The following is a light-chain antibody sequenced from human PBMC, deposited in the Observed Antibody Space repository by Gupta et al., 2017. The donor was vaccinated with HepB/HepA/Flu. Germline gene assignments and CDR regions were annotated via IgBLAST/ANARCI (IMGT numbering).Light chain of an antibody. Sequence: QAPLPHPPSVSRSPGHPVTISRTLTSSAARGNNSVNWYQQHPGTAPKLIIYDDSHRPSGVSNRFSGSKSGTTASLTISGLQAEDEADYYCSSYKDSRTPLYVFGTGTKVTVL. J-gene: IGLJ1*01. CDR1: SSAARGNNS. V-gene: IGLV2-14*01. CDR2: DDS. CDR3: SSYKDSRTPLYV.